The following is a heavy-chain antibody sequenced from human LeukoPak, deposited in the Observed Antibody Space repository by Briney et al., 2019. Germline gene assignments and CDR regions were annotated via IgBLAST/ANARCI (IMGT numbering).Heavy chain of an antibody. Sequence: GGSLRLSCAASGFTVSSNYMSWVRQAPGKGLEWVSVIYSGGSTYYADSEKGRFTISRDNSKNTLYLQMNSLRAEDTAVYYCARGGRDGYNYFDYWGQGTLVTVSS. D-gene: IGHD5-24*01. V-gene: IGHV3-53*01. J-gene: IGHJ4*02. CDR1: GFTVSSNY. CDR3: ARGGRDGYNYFDY. CDR2: IYSGGST.